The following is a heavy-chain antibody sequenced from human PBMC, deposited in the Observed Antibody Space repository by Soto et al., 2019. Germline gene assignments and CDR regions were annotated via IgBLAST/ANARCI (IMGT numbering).Heavy chain of an antibody. Sequence: EVQLVETGGGLIQPGGSLRLSCAASGFTVSRNYMNWVRQAPGKGLEWVSVIYSGGSTYYADSVKGRFTISRDNSKNTLYLQMNSLRAEDTAVYYCARGPSGSYSDYFDYWGQGTLVTVSS. CDR1: GFTVSRNY. J-gene: IGHJ4*02. V-gene: IGHV3-53*02. CDR2: IYSGGST. D-gene: IGHD1-26*01. CDR3: ARGPSGSYSDYFDY.